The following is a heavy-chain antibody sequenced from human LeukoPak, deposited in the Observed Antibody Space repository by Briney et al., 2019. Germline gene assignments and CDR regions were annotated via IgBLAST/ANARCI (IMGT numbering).Heavy chain of an antibody. J-gene: IGHJ6*03. V-gene: IGHV3-30*02. CDR3: AKAPGGFLEWNYYMDV. D-gene: IGHD3-3*01. Sequence: PGGSLRLSCAASGFTFSSYGMHWVRQAPGKGLEWVAFIRYDGSNKYYADSAKGRFTISRDNSKNTLYLQMNSLRTEDTAVYYCAKAPGGFLEWNYYMDVWGKGTTVTVSS. CDR1: GFTFSSYG. CDR2: IRYDGSNK.